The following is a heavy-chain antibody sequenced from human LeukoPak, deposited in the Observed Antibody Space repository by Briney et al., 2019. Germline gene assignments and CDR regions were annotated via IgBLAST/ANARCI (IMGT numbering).Heavy chain of an antibody. CDR3: AKDDYSNYKNYYYYYMDV. J-gene: IGHJ6*03. CDR2: ISSSYTI. Sequence: GGSLRLSCAASGFTFSNAWMSWVRQAPGKGLEWVSYISSSYTIYYADSVKGRFTISRDNAKNSLYLQMNSLRAEDTAVYYCAKDDYSNYKNYYYYYMDVWGKGTTVTVSS. D-gene: IGHD4-11*01. CDR1: GFTFSNAW. V-gene: IGHV3-69-1*01.